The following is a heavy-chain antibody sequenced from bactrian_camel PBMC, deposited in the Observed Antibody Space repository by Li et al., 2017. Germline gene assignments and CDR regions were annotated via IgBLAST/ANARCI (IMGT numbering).Heavy chain of an antibody. CDR2: IYGGGFST. J-gene: IGHJ4*01. V-gene: IGHV3S25*01. D-gene: IGHD3*01. CDR1: GYKSMRDR. CDR3: AAGCRNGYWPLDRRAYNY. Sequence: CAASGYKSMRDRMAWFRQAPGKEREGVAAIYGGGFSTYYADSVKGRFTISKDNAKNTLYLQMNSLKPEDTAMYYCAAGCRNGYWPLDRRAYNYWARRPRSPSP.